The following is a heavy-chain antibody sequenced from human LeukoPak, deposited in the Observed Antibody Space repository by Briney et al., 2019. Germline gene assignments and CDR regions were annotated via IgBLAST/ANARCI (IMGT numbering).Heavy chain of an antibody. Sequence: SETLSLTCTVSGDSIRSSSYYWGWIRQPPGKGLEWIGSIYYSGSTYYNPSLKSRVTISVDTSKNQFSLKLSSVTAADTAVYYCARAPPGVAGPPTPFDYWGQGTLVTVSS. V-gene: IGHV4-39*07. D-gene: IGHD6-19*01. J-gene: IGHJ4*02. CDR3: ARAPPGVAGPPTPFDY. CDR1: GDSIRSSSYY. CDR2: IYYSGST.